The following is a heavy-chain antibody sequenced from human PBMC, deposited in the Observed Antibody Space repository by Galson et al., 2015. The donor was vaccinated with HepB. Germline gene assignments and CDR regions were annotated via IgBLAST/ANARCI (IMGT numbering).Heavy chain of an antibody. V-gene: IGHV3-23*01. Sequence: SLRISCAASGFTFSSYTMNWVRQTPGKGLQWLSYISTNGATIHYADSVKGRFTVSRDNSNNMLYLQMNSLRAEDAGLYFCAKGYGLFDSWGQGILVTVSS. D-gene: IGHD5-18*01. CDR3: AKGYGLFDS. CDR2: ISTNGATI. CDR1: GFTFSSYT. J-gene: IGHJ5*01.